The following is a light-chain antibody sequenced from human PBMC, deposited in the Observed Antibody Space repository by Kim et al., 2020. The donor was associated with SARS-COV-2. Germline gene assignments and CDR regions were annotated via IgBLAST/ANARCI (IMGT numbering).Light chain of an antibody. CDR3: QTWATAKGV. CDR2: LNSDGSH. J-gene: IGLJ2*01. CDR1: SGHSSYA. Sequence: SVKLTCTLSSGHSSYAIEWHQQQPEKGPRYLMKLNSDGSHTKGDGIPDRFSGSSSGAERYLTISSLQSDDEADYYCQTWATAKGVFGGGTKLTVL. V-gene: IGLV4-69*01.